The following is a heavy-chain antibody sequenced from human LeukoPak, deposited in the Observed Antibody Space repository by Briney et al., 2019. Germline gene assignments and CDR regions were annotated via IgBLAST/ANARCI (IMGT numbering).Heavy chain of an antibody. Sequence: GGSLRLSCAASGFTFSSYSMNWVRQAPGKGLEWVSYITSTSIYKYYADSVKGRFTISRDNAKNSLYLQLNSLRAEDTALYYCAKDTGYYYDSSNYLGYWGQGTLVTVSS. J-gene: IGHJ4*02. CDR3: AKDTGYYYDSSNYLGY. CDR1: GFTFSSYS. CDR2: ITSTSIYK. V-gene: IGHV3-21*04. D-gene: IGHD3-22*01.